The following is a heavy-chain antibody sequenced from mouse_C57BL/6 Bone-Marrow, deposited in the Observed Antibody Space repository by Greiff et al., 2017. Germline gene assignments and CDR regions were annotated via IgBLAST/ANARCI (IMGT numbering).Heavy chain of an antibody. J-gene: IGHJ2*01. CDR3: ARFVPYYFDY. V-gene: IGHV5-4*03. D-gene: IGHD5-1*01. CDR2: ISDGGSYT. Sequence: EVKVVESGGGLVKPGGSLKLSCAASGFTFSSYAMSWVRQTPEKRLEWVATISDGGSYTYSPDNVKGRFTISRDNAKNNLYLQMSHLKSEDTAMYYCARFVPYYFDYWGQGTTLTVSS. CDR1: GFTFSSYA.